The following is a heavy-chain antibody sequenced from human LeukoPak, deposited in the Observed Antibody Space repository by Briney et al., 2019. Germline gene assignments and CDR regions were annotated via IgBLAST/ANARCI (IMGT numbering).Heavy chain of an antibody. J-gene: IGHJ4*02. Sequence: SETLSLTCTVSGGSISSSSYYWGWIRQPPGKGLEWIGSIYYSGSTYYNPSLKSRATISVDTSKNQFSLKLSSVTAADTAVYYCARQGFGVLMVYAEYYLDYWGQGTLVTVSS. CDR2: IYYSGST. CDR3: ARQGFGVLMVYAEYYLDY. D-gene: IGHD2-8*01. CDR1: GGSISSSSYY. V-gene: IGHV4-39*01.